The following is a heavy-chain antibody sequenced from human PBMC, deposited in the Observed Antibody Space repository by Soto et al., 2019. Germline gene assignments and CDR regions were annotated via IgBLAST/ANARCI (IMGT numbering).Heavy chain of an antibody. Sequence: EVQLVESGGGLVQPGGSLRLSCAASGFIFNNYWMTWLRQAPGKGLEWVANIKQDGSEKYYVDSVKGRFTISRDNAKNSLYLQMNSLRADDTAVYYCARDAYYDESSGYFDYWGQGTLVTVSS. D-gene: IGHD3-22*01. V-gene: IGHV3-7*01. J-gene: IGHJ4*02. CDR3: ARDAYYDESSGYFDY. CDR1: GFIFNNYW. CDR2: IKQDGSEK.